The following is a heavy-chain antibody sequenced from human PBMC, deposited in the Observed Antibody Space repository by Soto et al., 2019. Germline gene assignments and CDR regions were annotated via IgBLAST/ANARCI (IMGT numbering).Heavy chain of an antibody. CDR3: AKPLWLVGWFDP. CDR1: GFTVSSNY. Sequence: GGSLRLSCAASGFTVSSNYMSWVRQAPGKGLEWVSAISGSGGSTYYADSVKGRFTISRDNSKNTLYLQMNSLRAEDTAVYYCAKPLWLVGWFDPWGQGTLVTVSS. CDR2: ISGSGGST. J-gene: IGHJ5*02. D-gene: IGHD6-19*01. V-gene: IGHV3-23*01.